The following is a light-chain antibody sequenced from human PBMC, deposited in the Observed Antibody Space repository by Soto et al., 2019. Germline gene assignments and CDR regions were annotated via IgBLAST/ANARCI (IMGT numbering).Light chain of an antibody. CDR2: GAS. CDR1: LPISNY. J-gene: IGKJ1*01. CDR3: QQYGSSPTWT. Sequence: TQSPSSLSASVGDRVTITCRASLPISNYLAWYQQKPGQAPRLLIYGASSRATGIPDRFSGSGSGTDFTLTISRLEPEDFAVYYCQQYGSSPTWTFGQGTKVEIK. V-gene: IGKV3-20*01.